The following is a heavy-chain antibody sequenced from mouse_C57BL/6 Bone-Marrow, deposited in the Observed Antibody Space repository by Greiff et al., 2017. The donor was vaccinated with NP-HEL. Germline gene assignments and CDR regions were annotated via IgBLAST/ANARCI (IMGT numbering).Heavy chain of an antibody. CDR2: IYPRSGNT. J-gene: IGHJ3*01. D-gene: IGHD1-1*01. CDR1: GYTFTSYG. Sequence: VQLVESGAELARPGASVKLSCKASGYTFTSYGISWVKQRTGQGLEWIGEIYPRSGNTYYNEKFKGKATLTADKSSSTAYMELRSLTSEDSAVYFCASFYGSSERWGQGTLVTVSA. CDR3: ASFYGSSER. V-gene: IGHV1-81*01.